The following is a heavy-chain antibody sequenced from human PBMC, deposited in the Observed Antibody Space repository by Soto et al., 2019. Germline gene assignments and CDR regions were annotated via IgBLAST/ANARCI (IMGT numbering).Heavy chain of an antibody. CDR2: TYYRSKWYN. V-gene: IGHV6-1*01. J-gene: IGHJ6*02. CDR3: ARELFSDFWSGYLSPGYGMDV. CDR1: GDSVSSNSAA. D-gene: IGHD3-3*01. Sequence: PSQTLSLTCAISGDSVSSNSAAWNWIRQSPSRGLEWLGRTYYRSKWYNDYAVSVKSRITINPDTSKNQFSLQLNSVTPEDTAVYYCARELFSDFWSGYLSPGYGMDVWGQGTTVTVSS.